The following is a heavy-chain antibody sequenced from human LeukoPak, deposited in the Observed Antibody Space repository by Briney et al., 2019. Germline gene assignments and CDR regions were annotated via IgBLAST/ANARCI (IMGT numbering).Heavy chain of an antibody. CDR3: AGMAPGYYDSSGYIL. CDR2: ISAYNGNT. V-gene: IGHV1-18*01. J-gene: IGHJ4*02. D-gene: IGHD3-22*01. Sequence: ASVKVSCKASGYTFTSYGISWVRHAPGQGLEWMGCISAYNGNTNYAQKLQGRVTMTTDTSTSTAYMELRSLRSDDTAVYYCAGMAPGYYDSSGYILWGQGTLVTVSS. CDR1: GYTFTSYG.